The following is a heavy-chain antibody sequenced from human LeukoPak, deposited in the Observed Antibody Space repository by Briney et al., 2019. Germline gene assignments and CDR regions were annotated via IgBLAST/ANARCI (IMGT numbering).Heavy chain of an antibody. CDR2: IWYDGSNK. CDR3: AKTEALSGWYHFYDY. CDR1: GFTFSSYG. D-gene: IGHD6-19*01. J-gene: IGHJ4*02. Sequence: PGGSLRLSCAASGFTFSSYGMHWVRQAPGKGLEWVAVIWYDGSNKYYADSVKGRFTISRDNSKNTLYLQTNSLRAEDTAVYYCAKTEALSGWYHFYDYWGQGTLVTVSS. V-gene: IGHV3-33*06.